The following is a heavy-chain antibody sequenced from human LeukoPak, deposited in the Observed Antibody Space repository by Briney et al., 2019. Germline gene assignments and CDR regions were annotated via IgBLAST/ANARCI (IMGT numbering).Heavy chain of an antibody. D-gene: IGHD3-3*01. J-gene: IGHJ5*02. V-gene: IGHV1-69*13. CDR1: GGTFSSYA. CDR2: IIPIFGTA. CDR3: ARDSFWSGYNNWFDP. Sequence: ASVKVSCKASGGTFSSYAISWVRQAPGQGLEWMGGIIPIFGTANYAQKFQGRVTITADESTSTAYMELSSLRSEDTAVYYCARDSFWSGYNNWFDPWGQGTLVTASS.